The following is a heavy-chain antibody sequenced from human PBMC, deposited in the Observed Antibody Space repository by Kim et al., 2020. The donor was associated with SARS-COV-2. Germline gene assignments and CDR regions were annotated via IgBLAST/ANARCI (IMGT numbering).Heavy chain of an antibody. CDR2: IYSSGST. CDR3: AKGPRPRVPGNRPFDY. Sequence: SETLSLTCTVSGGSISNDHWSWIRQPAGKGLEWIGRIYSSGSTNYNPSLKSRVTMSVDTSKNQFSLKLSSVTAADTAVYYCAKGPRPRVPGNRPFDYWGQGTLVTVSS. J-gene: IGHJ4*02. D-gene: IGHD3-3*01. CDR1: GGSISNDH. V-gene: IGHV4-4*07.